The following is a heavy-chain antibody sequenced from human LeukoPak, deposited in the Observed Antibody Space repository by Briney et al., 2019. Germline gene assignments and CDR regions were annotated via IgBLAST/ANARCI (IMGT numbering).Heavy chain of an antibody. V-gene: IGHV4-34*01. CDR3: ARGQVPAARGYNWFDP. D-gene: IGHD2-2*01. CDR1: GWSFNDYY. CDR2: INARRDT. J-gene: IGHJ5*02. Sequence: SETLSLTCAVYGWSFNDYYCNWIRQPPGKGLEWNGEINARRDTTYNPSLKSRVTISVDTSKKQFSLRLTSMIAADTALYYCARGQVPAARGYNWFDPWGQGTLVTVSS.